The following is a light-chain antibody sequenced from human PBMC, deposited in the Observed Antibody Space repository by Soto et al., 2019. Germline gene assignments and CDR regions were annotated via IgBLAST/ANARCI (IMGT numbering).Light chain of an antibody. CDR1: QSINNY. J-gene: IGKJ2*01. CDR3: PQSYNSPYT. CDR2: AAT. Sequence: DIQMTQSPSSLSASLGDRVTITCRASQSINNYLNWYQQEEGKAPKLLIYAATSLQSGVPSRFSGSGSGTEFTLTISSLQPGDFATYYCPQSYNSPYTFGLGTKLEIK. V-gene: IGKV1-39*01.